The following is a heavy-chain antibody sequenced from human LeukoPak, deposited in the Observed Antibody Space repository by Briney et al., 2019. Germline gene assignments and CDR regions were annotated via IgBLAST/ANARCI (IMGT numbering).Heavy chain of an antibody. Sequence: SETLSLTCAVYGGSFSGYYWSWVRQPPGKGLEWIGEINHSGSTNYNPSLKSRVTISVDTSKNLFSLKLSSVTAADTAVYYCARGLAAGPFWYWGQGTLVTVSS. J-gene: IGHJ4*02. CDR1: GGSFSGYY. CDR3: ARGLAAGPFWY. D-gene: IGHD3-3*01. V-gene: IGHV4-34*01. CDR2: INHSGST.